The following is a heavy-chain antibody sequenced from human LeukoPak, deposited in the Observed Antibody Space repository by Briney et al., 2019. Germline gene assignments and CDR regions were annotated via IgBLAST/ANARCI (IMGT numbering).Heavy chain of an antibody. D-gene: IGHD1-26*01. CDR1: GFTFSSYA. Sequence: GRSLRLSCAASGFTFSSYAMRWVRQAPGKGLEWVAVISYDGSNKYYADSVKGRFTISRDNSKNTLYLQMNSLRAEDTAVYYCARAGEPKSGSYPYYFDYWGQGTLVTVSS. V-gene: IGHV3-30*04. CDR3: ARAGEPKSGSYPYYFDY. J-gene: IGHJ4*02. CDR2: ISYDGSNK.